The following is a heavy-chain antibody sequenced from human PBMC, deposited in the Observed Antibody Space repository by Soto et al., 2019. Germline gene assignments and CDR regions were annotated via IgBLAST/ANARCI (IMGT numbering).Heavy chain of an antibody. CDR3: ARAGGAGSGHDWFDP. CDR2: IHYSGST. J-gene: IGHJ5*02. V-gene: IGHV4-31*03. CDR1: GGSVSSGGYY. Sequence: SETLSLTCNVSGGSVSSGGYYWSWIRQHPGKGLEWIGYIHYSGSTYYNPSLKSRVTMSIDTSKNLFSLNLSSVTAADTAVYYCARAGGAGSGHDWFDPWGQGTLVTFSS. D-gene: IGHD6-13*01.